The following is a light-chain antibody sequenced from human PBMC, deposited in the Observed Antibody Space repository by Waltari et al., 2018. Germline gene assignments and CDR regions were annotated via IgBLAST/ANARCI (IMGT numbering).Light chain of an antibody. V-gene: IGKV3-15*01. Sequence: ETVMTQSPAPLSVSPGERATLSCRTSQTIGFSLAWYQLKPGQAPRLLIYHASTRATGIPARFSGSGSETECTLTISSLQSEDVAVYYCQQYNNWPPGTFGQGTKVEI. J-gene: IGKJ1*01. CDR3: QQYNNWPPGT. CDR2: HAS. CDR1: QTIGFS.